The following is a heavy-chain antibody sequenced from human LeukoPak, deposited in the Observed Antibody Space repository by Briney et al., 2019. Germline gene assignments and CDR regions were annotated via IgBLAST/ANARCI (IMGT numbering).Heavy chain of an antibody. Sequence: SETLSLTCAVYGGSFSGYYWSWIRQPPGKGLEWIGEINHSGSTNYNPSLKSRVTISVDTSKNQFSLKLSSVTAADTAVYYCARQAPSMVRGVIIVHYYYYMDVWGKGTTVTVSS. CDR2: INHSGST. CDR1: GGSFSGYY. D-gene: IGHD3-10*01. J-gene: IGHJ6*03. V-gene: IGHV4-34*01. CDR3: ARQAPSMVRGVIIVHYYYYMDV.